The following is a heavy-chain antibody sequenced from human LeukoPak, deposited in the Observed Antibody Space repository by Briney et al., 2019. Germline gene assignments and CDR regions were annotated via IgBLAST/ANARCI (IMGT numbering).Heavy chain of an antibody. CDR1: GFTFSGFW. D-gene: IGHD2-2*01. CDR2: ISSSSSYI. V-gene: IGHV3-21*01. CDR3: ARDRPHCSSTSCYADYYYGMDV. J-gene: IGHJ6*02. Sequence: GGSLRLSCAVSGFTFSGFWMSWSRQAPGKGLEWVSSISSSSSYIYYADSVKGRFTISRDNAKNSLYLQMNSLRAEDTAVYYCARDRPHCSSTSCYADYYYGMDVWGQGTTVTVSS.